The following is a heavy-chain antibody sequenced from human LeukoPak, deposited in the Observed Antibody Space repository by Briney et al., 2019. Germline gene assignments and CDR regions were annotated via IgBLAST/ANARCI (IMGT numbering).Heavy chain of an antibody. CDR2: IWHDGSYE. CDR1: GFTFSRYG. D-gene: IGHD1-26*01. J-gene: IGHJ4*02. CDR3: AKDGVGATSLDC. Sequence: PGGSLRLSCAASGFTFSRYGMHWVRQAPGKGLEWVAVIWHDGSYEYCADSVKGRFTTSRDSSKNTLYLQMNSLRAEDTAVYYCAKDGVGATSLDCWGQGTLVTVSS. V-gene: IGHV3-33*06.